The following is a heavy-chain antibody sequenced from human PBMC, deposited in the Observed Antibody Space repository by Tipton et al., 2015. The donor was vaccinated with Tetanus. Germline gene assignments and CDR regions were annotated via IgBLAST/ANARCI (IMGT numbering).Heavy chain of an antibody. Sequence: LSLTCTVSGASSTSGDYYWSWIRQPPGKGLEWVSYISKSGDTINYADSVKGRFTISRDNAKNSLYVQMNSLRAEDTAVYFCARSRWNSGWYFDYWGQGTLVTVSS. CDR2: ISKSGDTI. CDR1: GASSTSGDYY. D-gene: IGHD6-19*01. CDR3: ARSRWNSGWYFDY. V-gene: IGHV3-11*01. J-gene: IGHJ4*02.